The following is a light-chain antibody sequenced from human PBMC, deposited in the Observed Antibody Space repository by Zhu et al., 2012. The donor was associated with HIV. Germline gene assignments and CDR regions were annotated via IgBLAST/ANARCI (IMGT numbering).Light chain of an antibody. CDR2: GAS. CDR1: QTISSSF. Sequence: EIVLTQSPGTLSLSPGVRATLSCRASQTISSSFLAWYQQKPGQTPRLLIYGASSRATGIPDRFSGSGSGTDFTLTISRLEPEDFAVYYCQQYGTLPHTFGGGTKVEIK. J-gene: IGKJ4*01. CDR3: QQYGTLPHT. V-gene: IGKV3-20*01.